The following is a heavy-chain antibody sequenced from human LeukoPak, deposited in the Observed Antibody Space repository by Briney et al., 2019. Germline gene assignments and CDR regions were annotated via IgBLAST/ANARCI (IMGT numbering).Heavy chain of an antibody. D-gene: IGHD5-18*01. CDR3: AKDGSEADGYSYGYHFDY. J-gene: IGHJ4*02. Sequence: AGGSLRLSCAASGFTFSSYAMSWVRQAPGKGLEWVSAISGSGGSTYYADSVKGRFTISRDNSKNTLYLQMNSLRAEDTAVYYCAKDGSEADGYSYGYHFDYWGQGTLSPSPQ. V-gene: IGHV3-23*01. CDR1: GFTFSSYA. CDR2: ISGSGGST.